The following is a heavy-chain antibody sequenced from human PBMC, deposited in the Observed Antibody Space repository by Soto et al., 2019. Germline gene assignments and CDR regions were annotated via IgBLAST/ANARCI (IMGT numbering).Heavy chain of an antibody. D-gene: IGHD3-16*01. CDR1: GFTFSSYE. V-gene: IGHV3-48*03. CDR3: AREMFVSGGAPFDI. J-gene: IGHJ3*02. Sequence: SGGSLRLSCAASGFTFSSYEMNWVRQAPGKGLEWGSYISGSGRTIYHADSVKGRFTISRDNARNSLYLQMNNLRAEDTAIYSCAREMFVSGGAPFDIWGQGTMGTVSS. CDR2: ISGSGRTI.